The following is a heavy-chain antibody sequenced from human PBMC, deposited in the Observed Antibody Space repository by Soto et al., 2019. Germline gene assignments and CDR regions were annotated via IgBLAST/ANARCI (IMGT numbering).Heavy chain of an antibody. CDR2: IDGGGGTT. D-gene: IGHD1-7*01. CDR3: SRYVTETTRWFDP. CDR1: GFTLSSYV. J-gene: IGHJ5*02. V-gene: IGHV3-23*01. Sequence: EVQLLESGGGLVQPGGSLRLSCAASGFTLSSYVMTWVRQAPGKGLEWISVIDGGGGTTHYADSVKGRFTISRDNSKNTLYLQMHSLRAEYTAIYYCSRYVTETTRWFDPWGQGTLGTVSS.